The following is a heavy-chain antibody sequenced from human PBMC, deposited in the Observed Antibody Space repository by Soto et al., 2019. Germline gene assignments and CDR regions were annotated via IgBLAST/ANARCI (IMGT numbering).Heavy chain of an antibody. V-gene: IGHV4-59*01. D-gene: IGHD3-3*01. CDR1: GGSISSYY. J-gene: IGHJ4*02. CDR2: IYYSGST. Sequence: SETLSLTCTVSGGSISSYYWSWIRQPPGKGLEWIGYIYYSGSTNYNPSLKSRVTISVDTSKNQFSLKLSSVTAADTAVYYCARIEGFWSGFVLDYWGQGTLVTVSS. CDR3: ARIEGFWSGFVLDY.